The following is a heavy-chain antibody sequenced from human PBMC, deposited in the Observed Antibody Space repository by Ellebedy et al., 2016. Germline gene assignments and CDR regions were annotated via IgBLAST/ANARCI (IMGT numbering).Heavy chain of an antibody. J-gene: IGHJ6*04. V-gene: IGHV4-61*01. Sequence: SETLSLTXTVSGGSVSSGSYYWSWIRQPPGKGLEWIGYIYYSGSTNYSPSLASRVRMSVDTSKNQFSLEVKSVTAADTAIYYCARGEGYYHFRMDVWGKGTTVTVSS. CDR1: GGSVSSGSYY. CDR3: ARGEGYYHFRMDV. CDR2: IYYSGST.